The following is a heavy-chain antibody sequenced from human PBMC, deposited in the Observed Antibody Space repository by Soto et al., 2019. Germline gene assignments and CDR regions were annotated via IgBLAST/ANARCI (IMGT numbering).Heavy chain of an antibody. CDR3: ARGSSRSRAPPEEAFDP. D-gene: IGHD6-13*01. CDR1: GGTFSSYA. CDR2: IIPIFGTA. J-gene: IGHJ5*02. V-gene: IGHV1-69*01. Sequence: QVQLVQSGAEVKKPGSSVKVSCKASGGTFSSYAISWVRQAPGQGLEWMGGIIPIFGTANYAQKFQSRVTITADESTSTAYMELSSLRSEDTAVYYCARGSSRSRAPPEEAFDPWGQGTLVTVSS.